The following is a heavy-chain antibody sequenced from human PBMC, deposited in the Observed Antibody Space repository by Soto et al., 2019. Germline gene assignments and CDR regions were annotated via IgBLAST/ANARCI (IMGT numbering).Heavy chain of an antibody. V-gene: IGHV1-3*01. CDR1: GYTFSSYA. J-gene: IGHJ4*02. Sequence: GVSVKVSCKASGYTFSSYAMHWVRQAPGQGLEWMGWINAGYGNTKSSQKFQDRVTISRDTSASTAYMELTSLRSEDTAVYYCARDTGDGTFDFWGQGTLVTSPQ. CDR2: INAGYGNT. D-gene: IGHD7-27*01. CDR3: ARDTGDGTFDF.